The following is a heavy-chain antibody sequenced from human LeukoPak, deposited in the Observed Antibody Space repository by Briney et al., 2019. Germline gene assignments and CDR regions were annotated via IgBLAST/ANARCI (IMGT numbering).Heavy chain of an antibody. V-gene: IGHV3-23*01. CDR2: ISGSGGST. CDR3: AKRGTVTTFGHCDY. CDR1: GFTFSSYG. Sequence: GGSLRLSCAASGFTFSSYGMYWVRQAPGKGLEWVSAISGSGGSTYYADSVKGRFTISRDNSKNTLYLQMNSLRAEDTAVYYCAKRGTVTTFGHCDYWGQGTLVTVSS. J-gene: IGHJ4*02. D-gene: IGHD4-17*01.